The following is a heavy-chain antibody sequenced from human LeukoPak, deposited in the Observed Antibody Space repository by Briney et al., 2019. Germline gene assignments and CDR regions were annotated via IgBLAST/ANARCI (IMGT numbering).Heavy chain of an antibody. CDR1: GYTLTELS. D-gene: IGHD2-21*02. J-gene: IGHJ6*01. CDR3: ARLSDLVVVTAILQYGMDV. Sequence: ASVKVSCKVSGYTLTELSMHWVRQAPGKGLEWMGGFDPEDGETIYAQKLQGRVTMTTDTSTSTAYMELRSLRSDDTAVYYCARLSDLVVVTAILQYGMDVWGQGTTVTVSS. V-gene: IGHV1-24*01. CDR2: FDPEDGET.